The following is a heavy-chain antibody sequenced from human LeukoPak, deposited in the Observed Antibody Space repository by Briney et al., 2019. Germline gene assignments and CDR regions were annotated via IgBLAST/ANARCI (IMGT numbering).Heavy chain of an antibody. J-gene: IGHJ3*02. CDR2: IRSKAYGGTT. Sequence: PGGSLRLSCTASGFTFGDYALSWVRQAPGKGLEWIGFIRSKAYGGTTEYAASVKGRFTISRDDSKSIAYLQMNSLKTEDTAVYYCTRDRQYYYDSSGTFDIWGQGTMVTVSS. CDR1: GFTFGDYA. CDR3: TRDRQYYYDSSGTFDI. D-gene: IGHD3-22*01. V-gene: IGHV3-49*04.